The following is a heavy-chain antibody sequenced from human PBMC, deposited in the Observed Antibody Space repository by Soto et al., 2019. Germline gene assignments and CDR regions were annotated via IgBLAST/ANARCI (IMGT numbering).Heavy chain of an antibody. CDR3: ARPVSSPDHLDF. CDR2: ISAYNGNT. D-gene: IGHD3-16*02. Sequence: QVQLVQSGAEVKKPGASVKVSCKSSGYIFSDYGITWVRQAPGQGLEWMGWISAYNGNTDYAQKFQDRLTLATDTSTSTADMEMRSLRSDDTALYYCARPVSSPDHLDFWGQGTMVTVSS. J-gene: IGHJ4*03. V-gene: IGHV1-18*01. CDR1: GYIFSDYG.